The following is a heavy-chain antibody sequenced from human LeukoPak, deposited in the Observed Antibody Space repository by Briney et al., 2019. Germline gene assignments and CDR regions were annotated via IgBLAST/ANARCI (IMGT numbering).Heavy chain of an antibody. V-gene: IGHV3-21*01. D-gene: IGHD1-26*01. CDR3: ARDPYSGSYSDYYYYMDV. Sequence: SVKGRFTISRDNAKNSLYLQLNGLRAEDTAVYYCARDPYSGSYSDYYYYMDVWGKGTTVTVSS. J-gene: IGHJ6*03.